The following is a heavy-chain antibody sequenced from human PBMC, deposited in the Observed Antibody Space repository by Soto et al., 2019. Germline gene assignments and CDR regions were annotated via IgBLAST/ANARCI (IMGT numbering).Heavy chain of an antibody. Sequence: EVQVVESGGGLVQPGGSLRLSCAASGFTFSTYTMNWVRQAPGKGLEWISYISSSSGTIYYADSVKGRFASSRDNPKNSMALQMKSPRDEATAAYYCSRGGVYSSVFDYWGQGALVTVAS. CDR3: SRGGVYSSVFDY. J-gene: IGHJ4*02. D-gene: IGHD5-18*01. CDR1: GFTFSTYT. V-gene: IGHV3-48*02. CDR2: ISSSSGTI.